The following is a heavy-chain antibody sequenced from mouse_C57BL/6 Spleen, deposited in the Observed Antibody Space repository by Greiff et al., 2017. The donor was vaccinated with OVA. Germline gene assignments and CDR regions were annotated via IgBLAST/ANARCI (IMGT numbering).Heavy chain of an antibody. CDR3: ARIYYDYEYFDY. V-gene: IGHV3-6*01. Sequence: EESGPGLVKPSQSLSLTCSVTGYSITSGYYWNWIRQFPGNKLEWMGYISYDGSNNYNPSLKNRITITRDTSKNQFFLKLNSVTTEDTATYYCARIYYDYEYFDYWGQGTTLTVSS. CDR2: ISYDGSN. D-gene: IGHD2-4*01. J-gene: IGHJ2*01. CDR1: GYSITSGYY.